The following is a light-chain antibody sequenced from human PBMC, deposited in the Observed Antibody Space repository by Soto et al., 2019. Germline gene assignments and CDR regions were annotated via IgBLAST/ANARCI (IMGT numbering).Light chain of an antibody. J-gene: IGLJ2*01. CDR2: GNS. CDR1: SSNIGAGYD. CDR3: QSYDSSLSGSVV. V-gene: IGLV1-40*01. Sequence: QSVLTQPPSVSGAPGQRVTLSCTGSSSNIGAGYDVHWYQQLPGTAPKLLIYGNSNRPSGVPDRFSGSKSGTSASLAITGLQAVDEADYYCQSYDSSLSGSVVFGGGTKLTVL.